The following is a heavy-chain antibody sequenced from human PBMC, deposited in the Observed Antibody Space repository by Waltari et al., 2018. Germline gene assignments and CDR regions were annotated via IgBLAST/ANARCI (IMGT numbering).Heavy chain of an antibody. V-gene: IGHV3-9*01. D-gene: IGHD3-3*01. CDR2: SSWNSNNI. Sequence: EVQLVESGGGLVQPGKSLRLSCVASGFMFEDSAMHWVRQVPGKGLELLSGSSWNSNNIGYADSVKGRVTISRDNAENSLYLLMNNLRAEDTALYYCVRDAFGNTIGGVFDYWGQGTLLTVSS. CDR3: VRDAFGNTIGGVFDY. J-gene: IGHJ4*02. CDR1: GFMFEDSA.